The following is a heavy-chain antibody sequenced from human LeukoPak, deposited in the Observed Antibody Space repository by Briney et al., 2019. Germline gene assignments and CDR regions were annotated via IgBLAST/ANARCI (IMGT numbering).Heavy chain of an antibody. V-gene: IGHV3-20*04. J-gene: IGHJ4*02. CDR2: INWKGGST. D-gene: IGHD6-19*01. Sequence: GSLRPSCAASGFTFDDYGRSWVRQAPGKGLEWVSGINWKGGSTGYADSVKGRLTISRDNAKNSLYLQMNSLRAEDTALYYCARDLVVAGTGFGYWGQGTLVTVSS. CDR1: GFTFDDYG. CDR3: ARDLVVAGTGFGY.